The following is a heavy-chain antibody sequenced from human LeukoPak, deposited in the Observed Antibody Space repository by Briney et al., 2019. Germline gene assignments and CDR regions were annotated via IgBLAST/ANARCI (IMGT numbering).Heavy chain of an antibody. CDR1: GFTFTSSA. CDR2: IVVGSGNT. Sequence: SVNVSCKASGFTFTSSAMQWVRQARGQRLERIGWIVVGSGNTNYAQKFQERVTITRDMSTSTAYMELSSLRSEDTAVYYCAAGEPTVTTVYYYYYGMDVWGQGTTVTVSS. D-gene: IGHD4-17*01. J-gene: IGHJ6*02. V-gene: IGHV1-58*02. CDR3: AAGEPTVTTVYYYYYGMDV.